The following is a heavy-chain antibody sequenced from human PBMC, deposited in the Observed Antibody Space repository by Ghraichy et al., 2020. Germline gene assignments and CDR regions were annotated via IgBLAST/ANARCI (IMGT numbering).Heavy chain of an antibody. D-gene: IGHD3-10*01. V-gene: IGHV4-59*08. CDR3: ARLHGAY. CDR1: GGSISSYF. J-gene: IGHJ4*02. CDR2: IYYSGST. Sequence: SETLSLTCTVSGGSISSYFWSWIRQPPGKGLEWIGYIYYSGSTNYNPSLKSRVTISVDTSKNHFSLKLSSVTAADTTVYYCARLHGAYGGQGTLVTVSS.